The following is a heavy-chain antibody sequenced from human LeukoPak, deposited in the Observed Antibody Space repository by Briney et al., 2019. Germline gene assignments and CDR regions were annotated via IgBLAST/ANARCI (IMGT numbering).Heavy chain of an antibody. CDR2: INPNSGGT. V-gene: IGHV1-2*02. CDR3: ARCYDILTGLDV. D-gene: IGHD3-9*01. CDR1: GYTFTGYY. J-gene: IGHJ6*02. Sequence: ASVKVSCKASGYTFTGYYMHWVRQAPGQGLEWMGWINPNSGGTNYAQKFQGRVTMTRDTSISTAYMELSRLRSDDTAVYYCARCYDILTGLDVWGQGTTVTVSS.